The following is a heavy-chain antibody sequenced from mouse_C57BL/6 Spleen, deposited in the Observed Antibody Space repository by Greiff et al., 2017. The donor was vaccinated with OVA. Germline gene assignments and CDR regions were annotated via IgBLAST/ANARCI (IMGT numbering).Heavy chain of an antibody. Sequence: QVQLKQPGAELVKPGASVKMSCKASGYTFTSYWITWVKQRPGQGLEWIGDIYPGSGSTNYNEKFKSKATLTVDTSSSTAYMQLSSLTSEDSAVYYCARDYDYDVLYAMDYWGQGTSVTVSS. V-gene: IGHV1-55*01. CDR1: GYTFTSYW. CDR3: ARDYDYDVLYAMDY. J-gene: IGHJ4*01. D-gene: IGHD2-4*01. CDR2: IYPGSGST.